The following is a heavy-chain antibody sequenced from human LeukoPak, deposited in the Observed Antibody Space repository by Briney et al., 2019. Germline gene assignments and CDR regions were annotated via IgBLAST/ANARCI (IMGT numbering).Heavy chain of an antibody. CDR3: AKGKNWFDP. J-gene: IGHJ5*02. CDR2: IWYDGSNK. Sequence: SGGSLRLSCAASGFTFSSYGMHWVRQAPGKGLEWVAVIWYDGSNKYYADSVKGRFTISRDNSKNTLYLQMNGLRAEDTAVYYCAKGKNWFDPWGQGTLVTVSS. V-gene: IGHV3-30*02. CDR1: GFTFSSYG.